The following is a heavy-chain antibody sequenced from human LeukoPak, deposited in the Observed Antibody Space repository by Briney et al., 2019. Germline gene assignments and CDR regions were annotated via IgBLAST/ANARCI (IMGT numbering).Heavy chain of an antibody. CDR3: ARAGDMSYSYGYNY. Sequence: PSETLSLTCTVSGESINSFYWSWTRQPAGKGLEWIGRIYSSGSTNYSPSLKSRVTMSVDTSKNQFSLKLSSVTAADTAVYYCARAGDMSYSYGYNYWGQGTLVTVSS. D-gene: IGHD5-18*01. J-gene: IGHJ4*02. CDR2: IYSSGST. V-gene: IGHV4-4*07. CDR1: GESINSFY.